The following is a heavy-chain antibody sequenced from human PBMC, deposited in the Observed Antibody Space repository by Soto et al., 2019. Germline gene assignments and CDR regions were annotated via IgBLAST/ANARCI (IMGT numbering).Heavy chain of an antibody. Sequence: QVQLVESGGGVVQPGRSLRLSCAASGFTFSSYGMHWVRQAPGKGLEWVAVIWYDGSNKYYADSVKGRFTISRDNSKNTLYLQMNSLRAEDTAVYYCARAPLEQWLARAAWFDPWGQGTLVTVSS. D-gene: IGHD6-19*01. CDR1: GFTFSSYG. CDR3: ARAPLEQWLARAAWFDP. CDR2: IWYDGSNK. V-gene: IGHV3-33*01. J-gene: IGHJ5*02.